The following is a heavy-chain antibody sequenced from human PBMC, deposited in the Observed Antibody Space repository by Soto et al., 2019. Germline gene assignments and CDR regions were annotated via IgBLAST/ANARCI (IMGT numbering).Heavy chain of an antibody. J-gene: IGHJ6*03. CDR2: IYSGGST. CDR1: GFTVSSNY. D-gene: IGHD3-16*01. V-gene: IGHV3-66*01. Sequence: GGSLRLSCAASGFTVSSNYMSWVRQAPGKGLEWVSVIYSGGSTYYADSVKGRFTISRDNSKNTLYLQMNSLRAEDTAVYYCATNTWGFYYMDVWGKGTTVTVSS. CDR3: ATNTWGFYYMDV.